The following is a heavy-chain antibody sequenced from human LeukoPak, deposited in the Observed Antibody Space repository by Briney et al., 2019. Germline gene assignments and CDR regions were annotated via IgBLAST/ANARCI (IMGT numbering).Heavy chain of an antibody. V-gene: IGHV3-23*01. CDR2: ISGSGEST. J-gene: IGHJ4*02. Sequence: GGSLRLSCAASGFTSSNYGMSSVRQAPGRGLEWVSTISGSGESTYYADSVKGRFTISRDNSKNTVYLQLNSLRAEDTAVYFCAKDSATYGRFDYWGQGTLVTVSS. D-gene: IGHD3-10*01. CDR1: GFTSSNYG. CDR3: AKDSATYGRFDY.